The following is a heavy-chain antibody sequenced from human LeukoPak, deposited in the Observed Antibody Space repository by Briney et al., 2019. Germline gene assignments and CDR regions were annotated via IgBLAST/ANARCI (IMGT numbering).Heavy chain of an antibody. CDR1: GFTVSSNY. CDR2: IHNDGNT. Sequence: PGGSLRLSCAASGFTVSSNYMSWVRQAPGKGLEWVSIIHNDGNTYYAHSVKGRFTVSRDNSKNTVSLQMDSLRVDDTAVYFCARGFLQLTPYYFDYWGQGTLVTVSS. J-gene: IGHJ4*02. V-gene: IGHV3-66*01. CDR3: ARGFLQLTPYYFDY. D-gene: IGHD1-1*01.